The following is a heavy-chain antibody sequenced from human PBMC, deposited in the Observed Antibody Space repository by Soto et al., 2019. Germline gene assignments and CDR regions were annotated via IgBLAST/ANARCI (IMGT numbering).Heavy chain of an antibody. J-gene: IGHJ4*02. CDR2: IYWDDEK. Sequence: QITLKESGPTLVKPTQTLTLTCTFSGFSLSTSGVGVGWIRQPPGKALEWLAIIYWDDEKRYSPSLKTRLTVTKDTSKNQVVLTMTNVDPVDTATYYCEHRAYFDSGKQFDYWGQGTLVSGSS. CDR3: EHRAYFDSGKQFDY. CDR1: GFSLSTSGVG. D-gene: IGHD3-10*01. V-gene: IGHV2-5*02.